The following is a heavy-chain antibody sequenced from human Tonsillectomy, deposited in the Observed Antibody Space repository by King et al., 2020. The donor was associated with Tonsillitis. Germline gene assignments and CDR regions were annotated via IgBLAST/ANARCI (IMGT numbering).Heavy chain of an antibody. Sequence: VQLVESGGGLVQPGGSLRLSCAASGFTFRSYEMNWVRQAPGKGLEWVSYISGSGSAIYYADSVKGRFTISRDNAKNSLCLQMNSLRGEDTAVYYCARHSNYPYFDYWGQGTLVTVSS. CDR3: ARHSNYPYFDY. D-gene: IGHD4-11*01. CDR1: GFTFRSYE. J-gene: IGHJ4*02. V-gene: IGHV3-48*03. CDR2: ISGSGSAI.